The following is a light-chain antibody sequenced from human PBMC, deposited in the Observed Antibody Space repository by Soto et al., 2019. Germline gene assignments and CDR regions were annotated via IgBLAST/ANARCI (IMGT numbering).Light chain of an antibody. V-gene: IGKV1-17*01. CDR3: LQHHSYPAT. J-gene: IGKJ2*01. Sequence: DIQMTQSPSSLSESVGDRATITCRASQDIRSALGWYQQKPGQAPTRLIYRTSTSQSGVSSRFSGAGSGTEFTLTISSLQPEDFAPYYCLQHHSYPATFGQGT. CDR1: QDIRSA. CDR2: RTS.